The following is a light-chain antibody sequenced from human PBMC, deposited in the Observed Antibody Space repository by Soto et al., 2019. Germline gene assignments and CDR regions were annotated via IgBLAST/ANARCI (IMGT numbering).Light chain of an antibody. J-gene: IGKJ1*01. Sequence: DIQMTQSPSSLSASVGDRVTITCRASQGISNDLGWYQQKPGKAPKRLIYAASSLQSGVPSRFGGRGSGTEFTLTISSLQPEDFAAFYCLQYNSYPWTFGQGAKVEIK. CDR3: LQYNSYPWT. V-gene: IGKV1-17*01. CDR1: QGISND. CDR2: AAS.